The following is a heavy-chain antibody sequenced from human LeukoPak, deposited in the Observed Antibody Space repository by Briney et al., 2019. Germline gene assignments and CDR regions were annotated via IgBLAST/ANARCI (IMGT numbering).Heavy chain of an antibody. CDR2: IWRSDHT. Sequence: PSEILSLTCAVSGGSISSSDWWSWVRQPPGRGLEWIGYIWRSDHTNYNRSLKSRVTMSLDKSKNQFSLKLSSVTAADTAAYYCARDPHCSSTNCPFDFWRQGTLVIVSS. CDR3: ARDPHCSSTNCPFDF. J-gene: IGHJ4*02. V-gene: IGHV4-4*02. CDR1: GGSISSSDW. D-gene: IGHD2-2*01.